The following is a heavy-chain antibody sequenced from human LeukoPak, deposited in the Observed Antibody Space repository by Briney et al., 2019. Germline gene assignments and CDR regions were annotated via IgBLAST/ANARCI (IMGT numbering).Heavy chain of an antibody. Sequence: PSETLSLTCAVYGGSFSGYYWSWIRQPPGKGLEWIGEINHSGSTNYNPSLKSRVTISVDTSKNQFSLKLSSVTAADTAVYYCARRVTMVRGVIPRGKFDYWGQGTLVTVSS. CDR2: INHSGST. CDR3: ARRVTMVRGVIPRGKFDY. V-gene: IGHV4-34*01. J-gene: IGHJ4*02. D-gene: IGHD3-10*01. CDR1: GGSFSGYY.